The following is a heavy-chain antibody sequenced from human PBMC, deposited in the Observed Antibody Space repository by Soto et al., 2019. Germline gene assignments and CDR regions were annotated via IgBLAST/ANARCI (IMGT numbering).Heavy chain of an antibody. J-gene: IGHJ6*02. V-gene: IGHV1-18*04. CDR3: ARYCSSTSCYTDYYYGMDV. CDR1: GYTFTSYG. D-gene: IGHD2-2*02. CDR2: ISAYNGNT. Sequence: RASVKVSCKVSGYTFTSYGISWVRQAPGQGLEWMGWISAYNGNTNYAQKLQGRVTMTTDTSTSTAYMELRSLRSDDTAVYYCARYCSSTSCYTDYYYGMDVWGQGTTVTVSS.